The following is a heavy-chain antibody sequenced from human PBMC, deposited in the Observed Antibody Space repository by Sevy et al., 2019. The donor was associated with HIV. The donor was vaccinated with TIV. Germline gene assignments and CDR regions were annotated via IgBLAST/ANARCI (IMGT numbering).Heavy chain of an antibody. CDR1: GYTFTGYY. J-gene: IGHJ6*02. D-gene: IGHD5-12*01. CDR2: INPNSGGT. V-gene: IGHV1-2*02. Sequence: ASVKVSCKASGYTFTGYYMHWVRQAPGQGLEWMGWINPNSGGTNYAQKFQGRVTMTRDTSISTAYRELRRLRSDETAVYYGARDPESGYSGYETYYYYGMDVWGQGTTVTVSS. CDR3: ARDPESGYSGYETYYYYGMDV.